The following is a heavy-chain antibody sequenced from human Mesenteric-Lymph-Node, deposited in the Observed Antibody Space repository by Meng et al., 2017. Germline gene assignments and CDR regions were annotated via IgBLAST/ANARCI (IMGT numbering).Heavy chain of an antibody. CDR1: GFTFDDYA. CDR3: ARAGFYGGNSGYFDY. V-gene: IGHV3-9*01. CDR2: ISWNSGSI. D-gene: IGHD4-23*01. J-gene: IGHJ4*02. Sequence: GGSLRLSCAASGFTFDDYAMHWVRQAPGKGLEWVSGISWNSGSIGYADSVKGRFTISRDNAKNTLYLHMNSLRAEDTAVYYCARAGFYGGNSGYFDYWGQGTLVTVSS.